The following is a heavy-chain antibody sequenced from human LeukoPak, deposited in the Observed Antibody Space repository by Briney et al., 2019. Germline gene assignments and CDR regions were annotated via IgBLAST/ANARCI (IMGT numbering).Heavy chain of an antibody. D-gene: IGHD1-26*01. CDR2: IILIFGTS. CDR1: GCTFSSYA. CDR3: AIAIVGASIVPGSFDY. Sequence: SVTVSCMASGCTFSSYALSWVRQAPGQGLEWMGGIILIFGTSNDAQKFQFRVTITTAESTRKVYMELRSLGSDDTAVYYSAIAIVGASIVPGSFDYWGQGTLVTVSS. J-gene: IGHJ4*02. V-gene: IGHV1-69*05.